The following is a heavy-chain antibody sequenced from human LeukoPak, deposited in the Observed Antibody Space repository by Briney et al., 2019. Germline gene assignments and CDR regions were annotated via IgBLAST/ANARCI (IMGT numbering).Heavy chain of an antibody. CDR1: GGSISSYY. CDR2: SYHRGST. CDR3: ARDRELGY. Sequence: SETLSLTCTVYGGSISSYYWSWIRQPPGKGLEWIGWSYHRGSTSYNPSLKSRVAISVDTSKNQFSLKLSSVTAADTAVYYCARDRELGYWGQGTLVTVSS. D-gene: IGHD1-1*01. J-gene: IGHJ4*02. V-gene: IGHV4-59*01.